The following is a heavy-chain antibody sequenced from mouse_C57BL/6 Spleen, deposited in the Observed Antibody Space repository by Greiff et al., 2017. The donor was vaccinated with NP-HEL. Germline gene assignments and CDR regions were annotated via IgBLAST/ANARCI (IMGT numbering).Heavy chain of an antibody. V-gene: IGHV5-9*01. CDR2: ISGGGGNT. Sequence: EVQRVESGGGLVKPGGSLKLSCAASGFTFSSYTMSWVRQTPEKRLEWVATISGGGGNTYYPDSVKGRFTISRDNAKNTLYLQMSSLRSEDTALYYCARLYDYYAMDYWGQGTSVTVSS. CDR3: ARLYDYYAMDY. J-gene: IGHJ4*01. D-gene: IGHD2-10*02. CDR1: GFTFSSYT.